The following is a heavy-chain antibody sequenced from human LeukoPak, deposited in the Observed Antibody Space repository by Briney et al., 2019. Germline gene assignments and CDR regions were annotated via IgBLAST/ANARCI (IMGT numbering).Heavy chain of an antibody. CDR2: IKQDGSEK. J-gene: IGHJ4*02. Sequence: PGGSLRLSCAASGFTFSSYWMSWVRQAPGKGLEWVANIKQDGSEKYYVDSVKGRFTISRDNAKNSLYLQMNSLRAEDTAVYYCARARILYERVGWTYYFDYWGQGTLVTVSS. CDR1: GFTFSSYW. V-gene: IGHV3-7*01. D-gene: IGHD5/OR15-5a*01. CDR3: ARARILYERVGWTYYFDY.